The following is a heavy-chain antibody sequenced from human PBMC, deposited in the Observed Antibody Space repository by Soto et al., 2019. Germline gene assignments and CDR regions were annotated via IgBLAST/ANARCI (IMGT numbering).Heavy chain of an antibody. J-gene: IGHJ4*02. CDR2: IYYSGST. D-gene: IGHD6-6*01. Sequence: PSETLSLTCTVSGGSISSYYWSWIRQPPGKGLEWIGYIYYSGSTNYNPSLKSRVTISVDTAKNQFSLKLSSVTAADTAVYYCARFGHGTSSSHYYFDYWGQGTLVTVSS. CDR3: ARFGHGTSSSHYYFDY. CDR1: GGSISSYY. V-gene: IGHV4-59*01.